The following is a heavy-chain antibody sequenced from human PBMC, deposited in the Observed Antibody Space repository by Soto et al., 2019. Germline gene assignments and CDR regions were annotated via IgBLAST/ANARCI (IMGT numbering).Heavy chain of an antibody. CDR2: IVVASGNT. Sequence: QMQLVQSGPEVKKPGTSVKVSCKASGFTLTNYIVQWVRQARGQPLELIGWIVVASGNTYYSQRFEDRVTITGDMAISTAYSGLSILRSEDTAVFYCAAGRARESRASYFDNWGQGTLFPFS. J-gene: IGHJ4*02. D-gene: IGHD3-10*01. CDR3: AAGRARESRASYFDN. V-gene: IGHV1-58*01. CDR1: GFTLTNYI.